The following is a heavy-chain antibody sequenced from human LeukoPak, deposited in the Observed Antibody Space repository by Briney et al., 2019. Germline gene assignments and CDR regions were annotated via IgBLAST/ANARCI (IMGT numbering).Heavy chain of an antibody. J-gene: IGHJ1*01. V-gene: IGHV3-23*01. Sequence: PGGSLRLSCAASGFTFSYYYMSGVRQAPGKGLEWVSGISGSGGSTDYADSVKGRFTISRDNSKNTLYLQMNSLRAEDTAVYYCAKDSWYGDYVAEYFQHWGQGTLVTVSS. D-gene: IGHD4-17*01. CDR2: ISGSGGST. CDR1: GFTFSYYY. CDR3: AKDSWYGDYVAEYFQH.